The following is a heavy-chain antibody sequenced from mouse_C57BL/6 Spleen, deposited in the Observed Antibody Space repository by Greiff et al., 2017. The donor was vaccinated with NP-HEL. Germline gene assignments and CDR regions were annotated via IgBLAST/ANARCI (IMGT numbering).Heavy chain of an antibody. CDR1: GYSITSGYG. Sequence: DVKLQESGPGLVKPSQSLSLTCTVTGYSITSGYGWNWIRQFPGNKLEWMGYISYSGSTNYNPSLKSRISITRDPSKNQFFLQLNSVTTEDTATYYCTRTARIKYWCQGTTLTVST. V-gene: IGHV3-2*02. CDR3: TRTARIKY. D-gene: IGHD1-2*01. J-gene: IGHJ2*01. CDR2: ISYSGST.